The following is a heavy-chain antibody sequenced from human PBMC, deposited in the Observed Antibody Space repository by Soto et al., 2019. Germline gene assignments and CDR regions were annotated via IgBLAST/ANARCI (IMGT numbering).Heavy chain of an antibody. Sequence: PSETLSLTCTVSGDSIGSYYWSWIRQPPGRGLEWIGEINHSGSTNYNPSLKSRVTISVDTSKNQFSLKLSSVTAADTAVYYCASKKGGTPGGMDVWGQGTTVTVSS. CDR2: INHSGST. D-gene: IGHD2-15*01. J-gene: IGHJ6*02. CDR1: GDSIGSYY. CDR3: ASKKGGTPGGMDV. V-gene: IGHV4-34*01.